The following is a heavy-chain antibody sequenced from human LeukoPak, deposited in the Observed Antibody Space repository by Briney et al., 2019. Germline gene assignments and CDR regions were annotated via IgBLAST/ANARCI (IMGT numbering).Heavy chain of an antibody. CDR2: IWYDGSNK. Sequence: GGSLRLSCAASRFTFSSYGMHWVRQAPGKGLEWVAVIWYDGSNKYYADSVKGRFTISRDNSKNTLYLQMNSLRAEDTAVYYCARSQSHYGDYPYFDYWGQGTLVTVSS. J-gene: IGHJ4*02. D-gene: IGHD4-17*01. CDR1: RFTFSSYG. CDR3: ARSQSHYGDYPYFDY. V-gene: IGHV3-33*01.